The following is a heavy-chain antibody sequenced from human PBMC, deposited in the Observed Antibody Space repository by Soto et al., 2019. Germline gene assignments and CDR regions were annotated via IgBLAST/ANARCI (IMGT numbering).Heavy chain of an antibody. CDR1: GFTFSSYS. V-gene: IGHV3-48*02. CDR3: ARHDYGSNSPAT. J-gene: IGHJ4*02. D-gene: IGHD4-17*01. CDR2: ISSSSSTT. Sequence: EVQLVESGGGLVQPGGSLRLSCAASGFTFSSYSMNWVRQAPGKGLEWVSYISSSSSTTYYADSVKGRFTISRDNAKNSLYLQMNSLRDEDTGVYYCARHDYGSNSPATWGQGTLVTVSS.